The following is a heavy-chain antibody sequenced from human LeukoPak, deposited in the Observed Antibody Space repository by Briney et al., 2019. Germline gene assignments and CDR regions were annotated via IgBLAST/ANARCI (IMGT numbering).Heavy chain of an antibody. CDR2: ISYDGSNK. D-gene: IGHD3-10*01. J-gene: IGHJ4*02. CDR1: GFTFSSYA. Sequence: GGSLRLSCAASGFTFSSYAMHWVRQAPGKGLEWVAVISYDGSNKYYADSVKGRFTISRDSSKNTLYLQMNSLRAEDTAVYYCAREQYYYGSGSYYALDYWGQGTLVTVSS. V-gene: IGHV3-30-3*01. CDR3: AREQYYYGSGSYYALDY.